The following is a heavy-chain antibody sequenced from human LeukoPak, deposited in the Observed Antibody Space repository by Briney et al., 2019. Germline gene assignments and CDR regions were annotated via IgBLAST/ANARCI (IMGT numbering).Heavy chain of an antibody. D-gene: IGHD3-10*01. CDR1: GFTFSNAW. V-gene: IGHV3-15*01. Sequence: GGALRLSCAASGFTFSNAWMSWVRQAPGKGLEWVGRIKSKTDGGTTDYAAPVKGRFTISRDDSKNTLYLQMNSLKTEDTAVYYCTTDLMYYYGSGSYRFDYWGQGTLVTVSS. CDR2: IKSKTDGGTT. CDR3: TTDLMYYYGSGSYRFDY. J-gene: IGHJ4*02.